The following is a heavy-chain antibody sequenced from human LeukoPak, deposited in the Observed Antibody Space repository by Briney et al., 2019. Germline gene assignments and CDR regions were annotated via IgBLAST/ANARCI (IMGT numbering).Heavy chain of an antibody. D-gene: IGHD3-3*01. Sequence: ASVKVSCKASGYTFTSYAMNWVRQAPGQGLEWMGWINTNTGNPTYAQGFTGRFVFSLDTSVTTAYLQISSLKAEDTAVYYCARDPGGKIFGVVYNWFDPWGQGTLVTVSS. J-gene: IGHJ5*02. CDR1: GYTFTSYA. CDR2: INTNTGNP. CDR3: ARDPGGKIFGVVYNWFDP. V-gene: IGHV7-4-1*02.